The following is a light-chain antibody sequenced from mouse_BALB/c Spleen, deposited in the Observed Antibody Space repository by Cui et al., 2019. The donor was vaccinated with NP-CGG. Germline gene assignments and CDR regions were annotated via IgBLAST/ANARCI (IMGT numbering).Light chain of an antibody. V-gene: IGLV1*01. CDR1: TGAVTTSNY. CDR2: GTN. J-gene: IGLJ1*01. Sequence: PVLTQESELTTSPGETVTLTCRSNTGAVTTSNYANWVQEKPDHLFTGLIGGTNNRAPGIPARFSGSLIGDKAALTITGAQTEDEAIYFCALWYSNHWVFGGGTKLTVL. CDR3: ALWYSNHWV.